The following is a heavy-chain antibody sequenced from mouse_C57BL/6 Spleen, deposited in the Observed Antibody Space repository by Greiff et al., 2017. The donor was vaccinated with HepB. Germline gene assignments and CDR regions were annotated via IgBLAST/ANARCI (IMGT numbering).Heavy chain of an antibody. CDR1: GFTFSDYG. D-gene: IGHD1-1*01. CDR3: ARPYYGSSFYYFDY. Sequence: EVQLKESGGGLVKPGGSLKLSCAASGFTFSDYGMHWVRQAPEKGLEWVAYISSGSSTIYYADTVKGRFTISRDNAKNTLFLQMTSLRSEDTAMYYCARPYYGSSFYYFDYWGQGTTLTVSS. CDR2: ISSGSSTI. J-gene: IGHJ2*01. V-gene: IGHV5-17*01.